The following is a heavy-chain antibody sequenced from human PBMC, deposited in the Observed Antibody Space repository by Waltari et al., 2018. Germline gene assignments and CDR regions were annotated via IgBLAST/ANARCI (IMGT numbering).Heavy chain of an antibody. CDR3: ARPADGKWFDP. J-gene: IGHJ5*02. Sequence: QVQLVQSGAEVKKPGASVRVPCKTSGYPFTGYYMHWVRQAPGQGLEWMGRINPKSGDTNYAQQFQDRVIMTRDTSINTAYLEVSRLRSDDTALYYCARPADGKWFDPWGQGTLVTVSS. CDR2: INPKSGDT. V-gene: IGHV1-2*06. CDR1: GYPFTGYY.